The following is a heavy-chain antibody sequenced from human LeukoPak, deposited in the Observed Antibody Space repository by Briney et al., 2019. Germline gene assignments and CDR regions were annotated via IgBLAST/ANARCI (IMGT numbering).Heavy chain of an antibody. D-gene: IGHD3-22*01. CDR3: ARDLVGGWDDSSGYYYGYFDY. CDR2: ISYDGNNK. CDR1: GFTFAIYA. V-gene: IGHV3-30-3*01. J-gene: IGHJ4*02. Sequence: GRSLRLSCAASGFTFAIYAMHWVRQAPGEGLEWVAVISYDGNNKYYADSVKGRFTISRDNSKNTLYLQMNSLRAEDTAVYYCARDLVGGWDDSSGYYYGYFDYWGQGTLVTVSS.